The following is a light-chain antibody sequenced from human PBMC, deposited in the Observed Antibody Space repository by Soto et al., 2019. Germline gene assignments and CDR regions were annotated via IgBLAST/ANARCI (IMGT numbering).Light chain of an antibody. Sequence: IVMTPSPATLSVSPGERATLSCRASQGVSSNLAWYQQKPGQAPRLLIYGTSTRATDIPARFSGSGSGTEFTLTISSHQYEDSAVYYCHQYNFWPTFGQGTKVDIK. CDR2: GTS. CDR1: QGVSSN. V-gene: IGKV3-15*01. CDR3: HQYNFWPT. J-gene: IGKJ1*01.